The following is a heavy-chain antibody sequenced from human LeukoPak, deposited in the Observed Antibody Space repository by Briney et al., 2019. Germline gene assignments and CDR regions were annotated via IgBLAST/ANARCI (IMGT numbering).Heavy chain of an antibody. V-gene: IGHV1-18*01. CDR2: ISAYSGDT. CDR1: GYTFTSYG. J-gene: IGHJ4*02. Sequence: GASVTVSCKASGYTFTSYGISWVRQAPGQGLEWMGWISAYSGDTNYAQKFQGRATMTTDTSTSTAYMELRSLSSDDTAVYYCARFPVDDSDYWGQGTLVTVSS. D-gene: IGHD5/OR15-5a*01. CDR3: ARFPVDDSDY.